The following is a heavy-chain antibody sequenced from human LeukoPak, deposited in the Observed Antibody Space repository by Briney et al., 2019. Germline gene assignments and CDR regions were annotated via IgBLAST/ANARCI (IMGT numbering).Heavy chain of an antibody. CDR1: GFTVSSIH. V-gene: IGHV3-53*01. D-gene: IGHD3-22*01. CDR2: TYTGGNS. CDR3: ARDLSYDSSGYHDAFDI. Sequence: PGGSLRLSCAASGFTVSSIHMVWVRQAPGKGLEWVSVTYTGGNSYYADSVKGRFTISRDNAKNSLYLQMNSLRAEDTAVYYCARDLSYDSSGYHDAFDIWGQGTMVTVSS. J-gene: IGHJ3*02.